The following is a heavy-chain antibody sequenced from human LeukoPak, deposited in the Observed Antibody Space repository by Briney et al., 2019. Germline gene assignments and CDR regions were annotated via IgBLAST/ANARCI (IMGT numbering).Heavy chain of an antibody. CDR1: GFTFSSYS. J-gene: IGHJ4*02. CDR3: ARGENNYGYYYFDY. Sequence: PGGSLGLSCAASGFTFSSYSMNWVRQAPGKGLEWVSSISSSSSYIYYADSVKGRFTISRDNAKNSLYLQMNSLRAEDTAVYYCARGENNYGYYYFDYWGQGTLVTVSS. D-gene: IGHD5-18*01. CDR2: ISSSSSYI. V-gene: IGHV3-21*01.